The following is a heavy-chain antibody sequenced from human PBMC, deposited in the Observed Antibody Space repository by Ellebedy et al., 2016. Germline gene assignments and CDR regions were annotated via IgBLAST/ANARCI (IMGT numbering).Heavy chain of an antibody. CDR1: GFNVSSNY. CDR3: ARDLRFLEWSYYYGMDV. Sequence: GGSLRLSCAASGFNVSSNYMSWVRQAPGKGLEWVSVIYSGGSTYYADSVKGRFTISRDNSKNTLYLQMNSLRAEDTAVYYCARDLRFLEWSYYYGMDVWGQGTTVTVSS. CDR2: IYSGGST. J-gene: IGHJ6*02. D-gene: IGHD3-3*01. V-gene: IGHV3-53*01.